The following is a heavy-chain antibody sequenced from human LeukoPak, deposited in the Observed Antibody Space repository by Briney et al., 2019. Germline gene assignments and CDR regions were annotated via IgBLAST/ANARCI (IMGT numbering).Heavy chain of an antibody. CDR3: ARITYSSGWYGVDY. J-gene: IGHJ4*02. Sequence: GESLQISCKGSGYSFTSYWIGWVRQMRGKGLEWMGIIYPGDSDTRYSPFFQGQVTISADKSISTAYLQWSSLKASDTAMYYCARITYSSGWYGVDYWGQGTLVTVSS. D-gene: IGHD6-19*01. CDR1: GYSFTSYW. V-gene: IGHV5-51*01. CDR2: IYPGDSDT.